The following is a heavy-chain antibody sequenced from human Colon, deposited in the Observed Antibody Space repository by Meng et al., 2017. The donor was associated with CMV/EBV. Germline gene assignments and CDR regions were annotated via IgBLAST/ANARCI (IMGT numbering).Heavy chain of an antibody. Sequence: YTFRSYYIHWVRQAPGQGLEWMGWVNPKTGATLFAPKFQGRVSMTGDTSINTGYLALNNLRSDDTALYFCARPGAPIGTVAPLYYFDYWGQGTLVTVSS. CDR1: YTFRSYY. CDR3: ARPGAPIGTVAPLYYFDY. V-gene: IGHV1-2*02. J-gene: IGHJ4*02. D-gene: IGHD6-19*01. CDR2: VNPKTGAT.